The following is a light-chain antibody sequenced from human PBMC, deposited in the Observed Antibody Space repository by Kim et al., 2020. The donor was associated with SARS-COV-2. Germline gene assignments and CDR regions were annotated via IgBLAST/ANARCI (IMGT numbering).Light chain of an antibody. V-gene: IGLV1-44*01. J-gene: IGLJ3*02. CDR3: AAWDDSLTGWV. CDR1: SAKIGSNP. Sequence: GQRGTVSCSGRSAKIGSNPVNWYQKRPGTAPKRLVYNNKQRPSGVPDRFSDSKSGTAASLALSGLQSEDEADYYCAAWDDSLTGWVFGGGTQLTVL. CDR2: NNK.